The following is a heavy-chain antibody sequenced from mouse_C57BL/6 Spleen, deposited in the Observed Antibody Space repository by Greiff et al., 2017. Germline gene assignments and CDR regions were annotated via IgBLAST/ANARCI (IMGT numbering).Heavy chain of an antibody. CDR1: GYTFTSYW. V-gene: IGHV1-72*01. D-gene: IGHD1-1*01. Sequence: VQLQQPGAELVKPGASVKLSCKASGYTFTSYWMHWVKQRPGRGLEWIGRIDPTSGGTKYNEKFKSKATLTVDKPASTAYMQRSSLTSEASAVYYCASHYYGSSYLLADWGQGTLVTVSA. J-gene: IGHJ3*01. CDR2: IDPTSGGT. CDR3: ASHYYGSSYLLAD.